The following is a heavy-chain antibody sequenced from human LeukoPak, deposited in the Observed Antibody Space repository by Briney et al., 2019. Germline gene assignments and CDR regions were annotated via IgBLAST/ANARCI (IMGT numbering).Heavy chain of an antibody. J-gene: IGHJ6*02. CDR1: GGSISSYF. D-gene: IGHD5-18*01. V-gene: IGHV4-59*01. CDR2: IYSTGNI. Sequence: KPSETLSLTCTVSGGSISSYFWSWVRQPPGKGLELIAYIYSTGNINYNPSLKSRVSMSVDTSKNQFSLNLNSVTAADTAVYYCARGNVNTAWNYFGMDVWGQGTTVTVSS. CDR3: ARGNVNTAWNYFGMDV.